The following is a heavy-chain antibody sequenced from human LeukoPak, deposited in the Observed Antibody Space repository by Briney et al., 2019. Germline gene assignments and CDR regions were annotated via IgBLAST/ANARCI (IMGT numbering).Heavy chain of an antibody. CDR1: GLTFSNAW. CDR2: IKSKTDGETT. V-gene: IGHV3-15*01. Sequence: GGSLRLSCETSGLTFSNAWMSWVRQAPGKGLEWVGRIKSKTDGETTDYAAPVKGRFTISRDDSKNTLYLQMNRLKTEDTAVYYCITDPGEWEPIWGQGTMVTVSS. J-gene: IGHJ3*02. CDR3: ITDPGEWEPI. D-gene: IGHD1-26*01.